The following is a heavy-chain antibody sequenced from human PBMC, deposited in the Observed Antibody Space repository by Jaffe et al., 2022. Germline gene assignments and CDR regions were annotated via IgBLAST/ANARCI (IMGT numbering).Heavy chain of an antibody. CDR2: ISFNSGSI. CDR3: ARLVAAGSSDY. Sequence: EVQLVESGGGLVQPGRSLRLSCAASGFTFEDYAMHWVRQAPGKGLEWVSGISFNSGSIGYADSVKGRFTISRDNAKKSLYLQMNSLRPEDTALYYCARLVAAGSSDYWGQGTLVTVSS. CDR1: GFTFEDYA. V-gene: IGHV3-9*01. D-gene: IGHD6-13*01. J-gene: IGHJ4*02.